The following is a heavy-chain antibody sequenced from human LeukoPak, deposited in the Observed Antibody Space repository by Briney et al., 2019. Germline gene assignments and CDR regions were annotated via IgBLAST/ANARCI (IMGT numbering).Heavy chain of an antibody. Sequence: PGGSLRLSCAASGFTFSSYAMSWVRQAPGKGLEWVSAISGSGGSTYYAGSVKGRFTISRDNSKNTLYLQMNSLKAEDTAVYYCAKDLYCGNCATGTAAAYDAFDIWGQGTMVTVSS. CDR3: AKDLYCGNCATGTAAAYDAFDI. D-gene: IGHD6-13*01. V-gene: IGHV3-23*01. CDR1: GFTFSSYA. CDR2: ISGSGGST. J-gene: IGHJ3*02.